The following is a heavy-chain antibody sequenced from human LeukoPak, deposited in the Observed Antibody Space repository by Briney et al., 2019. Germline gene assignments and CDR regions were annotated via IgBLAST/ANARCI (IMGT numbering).Heavy chain of an antibody. J-gene: IGHJ4*02. CDR3: ARMVRGVSRGRPLDY. V-gene: IGHV4-34*01. D-gene: IGHD3-10*01. CDR1: GGSFSGYY. Sequence: SETLSLTCAVYGGSFSGYYWSWIRQPPGKGLEWIGEINHSGSTNYNPSLKSRVTISVDTSKNQFSLKLSSVTAADTAVYYCARMVRGVSRGRPLDYWGQGTLVTVSS. CDR2: INHSGST.